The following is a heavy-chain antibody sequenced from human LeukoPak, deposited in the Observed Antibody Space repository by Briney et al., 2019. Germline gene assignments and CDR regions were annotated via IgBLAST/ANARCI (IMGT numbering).Heavy chain of an antibody. J-gene: IGHJ6*04. CDR2: IIPIFGTA. Sequence: ASVKVSCKASGGTFSSYAISWVRPAPGQGLEWMGGIIPIFGTANYAQKFQGRVTITADESTSTAYMELSSLRSEDTAVYYCASGPYYGSGRSYYYGMDVWDKGTTVTVSS. V-gene: IGHV1-69*13. D-gene: IGHD3-10*01. CDR1: GGTFSSYA. CDR3: ASGPYYGSGRSYYYGMDV.